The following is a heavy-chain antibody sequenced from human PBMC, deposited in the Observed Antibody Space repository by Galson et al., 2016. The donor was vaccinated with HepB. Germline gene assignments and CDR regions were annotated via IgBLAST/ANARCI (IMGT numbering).Heavy chain of an antibody. Sequence: SLRLSCADSGFIFRSYAMNWVRQAPGKGLEWLAVISNDGSNKYYAASVKGRFTISRDNSKNTLYLQMNSLRAEDTAVYYCARLIASPWNDYYYYGMDVWGKGTTVTVSS. CDR3: ARLIASPWNDYYYYGMDV. CDR1: GFIFRSYA. V-gene: IGHV3-30-3*01. J-gene: IGHJ6*04. CDR2: ISNDGSNK. D-gene: IGHD3-16*01.